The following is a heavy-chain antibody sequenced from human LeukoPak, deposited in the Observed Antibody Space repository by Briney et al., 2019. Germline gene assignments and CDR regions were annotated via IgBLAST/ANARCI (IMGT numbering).Heavy chain of an antibody. CDR1: GYTFTGYY. D-gene: IGHD3-22*01. V-gene: IGHV1-2*02. CDR3: ARGVYYETDAFDI. J-gene: IGHJ3*02. Sequence: ASVKVSCKASGYTFTGYYMHWVRQAPGQGLEWMGWINPNSGGTNYAQKFQGRVTMTTDTSTSTAYMELRSLRSDDTAVYYCARGVYYETDAFDIWGQGTMVTVSS. CDR2: INPNSGGT.